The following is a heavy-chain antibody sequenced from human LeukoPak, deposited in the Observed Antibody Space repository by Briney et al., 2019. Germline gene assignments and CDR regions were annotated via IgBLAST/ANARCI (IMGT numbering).Heavy chain of an antibody. CDR3: ASFSGHYYGMDV. CDR1: GFTFSTYA. D-gene: IGHD1-26*01. Sequence: GGSLRLSCAASGFTFSTYAMHWVRQAPGKGLEWVSAISGSGGSAYYADSVKGRFTISRDNSKNTLYLQMNSLRVEDTAVYYCASFSGHYYGMDVWGQGTTVTVSS. J-gene: IGHJ6*02. V-gene: IGHV3-23*01. CDR2: ISGSGGSA.